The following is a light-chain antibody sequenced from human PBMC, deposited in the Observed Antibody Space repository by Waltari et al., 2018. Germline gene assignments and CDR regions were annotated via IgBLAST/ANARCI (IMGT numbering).Light chain of an antibody. CDR2: DAS. J-gene: IGKJ4*01. V-gene: IGKV1-33*01. CDR3: QQYDNLPLT. CDR1: QDISHF. Sequence: DAQMTQSPSSLSASVGDRGTITCQSSQDISHFLNWYQQKPGTPPKLLITDASTLQTGVPSRFSGGRSGTQFTFTVNGLQPEDVATYFCQQYDNLPLTFGGGTKVEI.